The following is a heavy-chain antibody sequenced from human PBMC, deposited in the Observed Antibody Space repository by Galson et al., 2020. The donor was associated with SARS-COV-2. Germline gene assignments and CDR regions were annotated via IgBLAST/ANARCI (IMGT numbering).Heavy chain of an antibody. J-gene: IGHJ5*02. D-gene: IGHD6-6*01. CDR1: GYTFTDYY. Sequence: ASVQVTCKASGYTFTDYYMHWVRQPPGQGLEWMGWINPNSGGTNNPQKFQGRVTMTRDTSISTPYIELSRLRSNDTAVCYCSTFRLSLTWGQGTLVTVSS. CDR3: STFRLSLT. CDR2: INPNSGGT. V-gene: IGHV1-2*02.